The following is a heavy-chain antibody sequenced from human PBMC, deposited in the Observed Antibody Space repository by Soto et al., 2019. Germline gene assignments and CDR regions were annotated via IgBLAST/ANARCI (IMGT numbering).Heavy chain of an antibody. CDR1: GFTFTSSA. D-gene: IGHD1-26*01. J-gene: IGHJ4*02. V-gene: IGHV1-58*01. CDR2: IVVGSGNT. CDR3: AAASFKVGAQNYFDY. Sequence: SVKVSCKASGFTFTSSAVQWVRQARGQRLEWIGWIVVGSGNTNYAQKFQERVTITRDMSTSTAYMELSSLRSEDTAAYYCAAASFKVGAQNYFDYWGQGTLVTVSS.